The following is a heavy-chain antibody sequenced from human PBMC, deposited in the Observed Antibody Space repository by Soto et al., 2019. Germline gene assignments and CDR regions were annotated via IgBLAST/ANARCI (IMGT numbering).Heavy chain of an antibody. Sequence: EVQLLESGGGLVQPGGSLRLSCAASGFTFSSYAMSWVRQAPGKGLEWVSAISGSGGSTYYADSVKGRFNISRDNSKNPLYLQMNSLRAEDTAVYYCAKAFSGVLWFGEFDYWGQGTLVTVSS. D-gene: IGHD3-10*01. V-gene: IGHV3-23*01. CDR2: ISGSGGST. CDR1: GFTFSSYA. J-gene: IGHJ4*02. CDR3: AKAFSGVLWFGEFDY.